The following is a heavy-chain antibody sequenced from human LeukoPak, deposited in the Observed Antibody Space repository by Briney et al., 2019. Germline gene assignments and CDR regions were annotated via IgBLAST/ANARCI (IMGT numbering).Heavy chain of an antibody. J-gene: IGHJ4*02. CDR1: GGSISSHY. V-gene: IGHV4-59*08. Sequence: PSETLSLTCTVSGGSISSHYWSWIRQPPGKGLEWIGYIYYSGDTKYNPSLKSRVTISVDTSKNQFSLKLSSVTAADTAVYYCASYRVTGGDLYWGQGTLVTVSS. CDR2: IYYSGDT. D-gene: IGHD2-8*02. CDR3: ASYRVTGGDLY.